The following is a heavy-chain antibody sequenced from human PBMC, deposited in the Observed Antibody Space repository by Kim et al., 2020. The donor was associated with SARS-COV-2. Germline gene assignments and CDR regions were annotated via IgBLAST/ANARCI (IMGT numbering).Heavy chain of an antibody. V-gene: IGHV3-53*01. D-gene: IGHD4-4*01. CDR2: IYSGGST. CDR1: GFTVSSNY. CDR3: ARGGGESYRNLDI. Sequence: GGSLRLSCAASGFTVSSNYMSWVRQAPGKGLEWVSVIYSGGSTYYADSVKGRFTISRDNSKTTLYLQMNSLRAEDTAVYYCARGGGESYRNLDIWGQGTMVTVSS. J-gene: IGHJ3*02.